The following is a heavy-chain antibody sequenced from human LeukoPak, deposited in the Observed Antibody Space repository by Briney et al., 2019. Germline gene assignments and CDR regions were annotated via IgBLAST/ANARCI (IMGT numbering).Heavy chain of an antibody. J-gene: IGHJ4*02. CDR2: IYSGGST. CDR1: GFTVSSNY. CDR3: ARDRRTAGYSSEGFGY. Sequence: GGSLRLSCAASGFTVSSNYMSWVRQAPGKGLEWVSVIYSGGSTYYADSVKGRFTISRDNSKNTLYLQMNSLRAEDTAVYYCARDRRTAGYSSEGFGYWGQGTLVTVSS. D-gene: IGHD6-19*01. V-gene: IGHV3-66*01.